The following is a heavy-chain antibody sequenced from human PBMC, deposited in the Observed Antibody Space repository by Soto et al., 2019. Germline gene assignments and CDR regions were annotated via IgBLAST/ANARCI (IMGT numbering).Heavy chain of an antibody. D-gene: IGHD2-15*01. CDR2: ISYDGSNK. J-gene: IGHJ6*02. CDR1: GFPFSSYG. V-gene: IGHV3-30*18. CDR3: AKPSEEDILSTYYYYGMDV. Sequence: PGGSLRVSWAASGFPFSSYGMHWVRQAPGKGLEWVAVISYDGSNKYYADSVKGRFTISRDNSKNTLYLQMNSLRAEDTAVYYCAKPSEEDILSTYYYYGMDVRGHGTTVTVSS.